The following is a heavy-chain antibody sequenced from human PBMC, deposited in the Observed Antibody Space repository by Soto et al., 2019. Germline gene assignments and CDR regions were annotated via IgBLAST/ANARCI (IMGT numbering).Heavy chain of an antibody. D-gene: IGHD3-16*01. V-gene: IGHV4-61*01. Sequence: SETLSLTCTVSGGSVSNDNFYWSWIRQPPGKGLEWIGYVHSSGITNYNPSLKRRFTISRDNAKNSLYLQMNSLRAEDTAVYYCARALLGGFDYWGQGTLVTVSS. CDR3: ARALLGGFDY. J-gene: IGHJ4*02. CDR1: GGSVSNDNFY. CDR2: VHSSGIT.